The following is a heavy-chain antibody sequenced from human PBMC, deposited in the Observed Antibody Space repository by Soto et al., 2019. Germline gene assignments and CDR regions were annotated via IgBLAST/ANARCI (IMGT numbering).Heavy chain of an antibody. CDR2: INPNSGGT. CDR1: GYTFTGYY. D-gene: IGHD2-2*01. Sequence: ASVKVSCKASGYTFTGYYMHWVRQAPGQGLEWMGWINPNSGGTNYAQKFQGWVTMTRDTSISTAYMELSRLRSDDTAVYYCARESLGCSSTSCSAMVRGVGPLYDYWGQGTLVTVSS. V-gene: IGHV1-2*04. J-gene: IGHJ4*02. CDR3: ARESLGCSSTSCSAMVRGVGPLYDY.